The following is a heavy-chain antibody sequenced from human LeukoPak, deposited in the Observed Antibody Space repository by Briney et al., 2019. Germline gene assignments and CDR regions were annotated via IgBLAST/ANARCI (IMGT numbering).Heavy chain of an antibody. CDR2: IYYSGST. CDR1: GGSISSYY. V-gene: IGHV4-59*08. CDR3: ARQPDYYGSGSYVDY. J-gene: IGHJ4*02. D-gene: IGHD3-10*01. Sequence: SETLSLTCTVSGGSISSYYWSWIRQPPGKGLEWIGYIYYSGSTNYNPSLKSRVTISVDTSKNQFSLKLSSVTAADTAVYYCARQPDYYGSGSYVDYWGQGTLVTVSS.